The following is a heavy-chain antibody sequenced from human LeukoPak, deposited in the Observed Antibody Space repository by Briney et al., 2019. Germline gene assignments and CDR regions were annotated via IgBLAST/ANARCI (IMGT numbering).Heavy chain of an antibody. CDR2: ISYSGST. J-gene: IGHJ4*02. Sequence: SETLSLTCTVFGGSISTHYWSWIRQRPGKRLEWIGHISYSGSTNYNASLKSRVAMSMDTCKNQSSLNLRSVTPSDTAVYYCARGYGPPSSGLDSWGQGTLVTVSS. CDR3: ARGYGPPSSGLDS. V-gene: IGHV4-59*08. CDR1: GGSISTHY. D-gene: IGHD6-19*01.